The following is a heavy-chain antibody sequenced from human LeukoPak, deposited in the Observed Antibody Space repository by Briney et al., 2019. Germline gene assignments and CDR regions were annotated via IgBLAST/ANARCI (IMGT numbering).Heavy chain of an antibody. V-gene: IGHV3-33*08. D-gene: IGHD3-10*01. CDR1: GFTFSSYG. CDR2: IWNDGNKK. CDR3: SRDDGGRLISHFDY. J-gene: IGHJ4*02. Sequence: GGSLRLSCAASGFTFSSYGFHWVRQAPGKGLEWVAVIWNDGNKKDYADSVRGRFTVSRDNSKNTVYLQMDSLRAEDTAVYYCSRDDGGRLISHFDYWGQGTLVTVSS.